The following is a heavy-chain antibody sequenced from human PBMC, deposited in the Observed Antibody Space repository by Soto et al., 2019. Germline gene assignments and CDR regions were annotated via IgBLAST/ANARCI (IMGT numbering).Heavy chain of an antibody. J-gene: IGHJ3*02. V-gene: IGHV3-53*04. CDR2: IYTGGST. CDR3: ATFYDSRGFTPSYEFAI. CDR1: GFNVGSSY. Sequence: EVQVVESGGGLVQPGGSLRLSCAASGFNVGSSYMSWVRQAPGKGLEWVSDIYTGGSTYYADSVKGRFTISRHSSKNTLYLQMNSLRAEATAVYYCATFYDSRGFTPSYEFAIWGQGTKVTVSS. D-gene: IGHD3-22*01.